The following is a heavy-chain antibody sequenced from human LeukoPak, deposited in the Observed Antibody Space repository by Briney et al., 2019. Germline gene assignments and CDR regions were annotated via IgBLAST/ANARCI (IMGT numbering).Heavy chain of an antibody. V-gene: IGHV3-73*01. CDR3: TRVRVYSGYDYDY. CDR1: GFTFSGSA. Sequence: SGGSLRLSCAASGFTFSGSAMHWVRQASGKGLEWVGRIRSKANSYATAYAASVKGRFTISRDDSKNTAYLQMNSLKTEDTAVYYCTRVRVYSGYDYDYWGQGTLVTVSS. J-gene: IGHJ4*02. D-gene: IGHD5-12*01. CDR2: IRSKANSYAT.